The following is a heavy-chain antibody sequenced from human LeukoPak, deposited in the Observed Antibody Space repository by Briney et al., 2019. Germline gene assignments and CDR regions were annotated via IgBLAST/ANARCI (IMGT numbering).Heavy chain of an antibody. CDR2: IYYSGST. V-gene: IGHV4-31*03. Sequence: SQTLSLTCTVSGGSISSGGYYWSWIRQHPGKGLEWIGYIYYSGSTYYNPSLKSRVTISVDTSKNQLSLKLSSVTAADTAVYYCARSGVVTADNWFDPWGQGTLVTVSS. CDR1: GGSISSGGYY. D-gene: IGHD3-22*01. J-gene: IGHJ5*02. CDR3: ARSGVVTADNWFDP.